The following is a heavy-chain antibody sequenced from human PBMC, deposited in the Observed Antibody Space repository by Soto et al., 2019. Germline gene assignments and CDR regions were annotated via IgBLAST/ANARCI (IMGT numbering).Heavy chain of an antibody. CDR2: ISGYNANT. Sequence: QVQLVQSGAEVKKPGASVKVSCKASGYSFTRYGISWVRQAPGQGLEWMGWISGYNANTNYPENLQGRVTMTTDTATRTAYMEVRHLISDDTAVYYWARMGDGPYYYDGLDVWGQGTTVTVSS. V-gene: IGHV1-18*01. D-gene: IGHD3-16*01. CDR3: ARMGDGPYYYDGLDV. CDR1: GYSFTRYG. J-gene: IGHJ6*02.